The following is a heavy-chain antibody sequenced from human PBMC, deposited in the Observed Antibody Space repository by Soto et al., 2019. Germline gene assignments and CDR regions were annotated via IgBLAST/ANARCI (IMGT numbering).Heavy chain of an antibody. CDR3: ASSSPIAAAPTRPDY. CDR1: GYTFTSYY. J-gene: IGHJ4*02. Sequence: ASVTVSCKASGYTFTSYYMHWVRQAPGQGLEWMGIINPSDGSTSYAQQFQGRVTMTRDTSTSTVYMELSSLSSEDTAVYYCASSSPIAAAPTRPDYWGQGSLVT. CDR2: INPSDGST. V-gene: IGHV1-46*01. D-gene: IGHD6-13*01.